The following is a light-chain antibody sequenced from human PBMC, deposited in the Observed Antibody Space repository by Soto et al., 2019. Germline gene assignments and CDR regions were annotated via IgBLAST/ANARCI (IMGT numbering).Light chain of an antibody. CDR1: QSVSSSY. J-gene: IGKJ5*01. V-gene: IGKV3-20*01. Sequence: IVLTQSPGTLSLSPGEGATLSCRASQSVSSSYLAWYQQKPGQAPRLLIYAASSRATGVPDRFSGSGSGTDFTLTISRLEPEDFATYYCQHYTLYSAPFGQGTRV. CDR2: AAS. CDR3: QHYTLYSAP.